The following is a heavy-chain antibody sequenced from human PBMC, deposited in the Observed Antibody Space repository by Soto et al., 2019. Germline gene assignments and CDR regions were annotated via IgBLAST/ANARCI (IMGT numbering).Heavy chain of an antibody. CDR1: GYSFTSYW. CDR2: TDPSDSYT. V-gene: IGHV5-10-1*01. CDR3: ARRYYYDSSGYYW. J-gene: IGHJ4*02. D-gene: IGHD3-22*01. Sequence: GESLKISCKGSGYSFTSYWISWVRQMPGKGLEWMGRTDPSDSYTNYSPSFQGHVTISADKSISTAYLQWSSLKASDTAMYYCARRYYYDSSGYYWWGQGTLVTVSS.